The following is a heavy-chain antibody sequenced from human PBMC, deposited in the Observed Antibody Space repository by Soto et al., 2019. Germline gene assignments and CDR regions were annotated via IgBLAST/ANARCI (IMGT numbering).Heavy chain of an antibody. CDR1: GGSIYGSVYY. Sequence: SETLSLTCTVSGGSIYGSVYYWGWIRHPPGRGLEWIGNIDYNGVTYSNPSLKSRVTISRDTSKNQFSLKLTSVTAADTALYYCGKVLVGATGHTDSDSWGPGTLVTVSS. V-gene: IGHV4-39*01. CDR3: GKVLVGATGHTDSDS. CDR2: IDYNGVT. D-gene: IGHD2-15*01. J-gene: IGHJ4*02.